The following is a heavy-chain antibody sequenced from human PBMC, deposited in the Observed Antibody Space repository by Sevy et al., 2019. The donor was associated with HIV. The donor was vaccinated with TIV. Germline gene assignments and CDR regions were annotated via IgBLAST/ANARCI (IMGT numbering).Heavy chain of an antibody. CDR3: AGGRFDSSGSFDAFDM. Sequence: GGSLRLSCAASGITFNNYAMNWVRQAPGKGLDWVSTIFGSGGTTYYADSVKGRFTISRDNSKNTLYLQMNSVGTEDTALYYCAGGRFDSSGSFDAFDMWGQGTMVTVSS. J-gene: IGHJ3*02. CDR1: GITFNNYA. CDR2: IFGSGGTT. V-gene: IGHV3-23*01. D-gene: IGHD3-22*01.